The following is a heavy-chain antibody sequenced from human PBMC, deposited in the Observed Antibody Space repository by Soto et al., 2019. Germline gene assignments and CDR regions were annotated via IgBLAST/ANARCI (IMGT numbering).Heavy chain of an antibody. CDR2: IDHSGST. CDR3: VRGLRYSGMDV. CDR1: GGSFSAYH. Sequence: PSETLSLTCAVNGGSFSAYHWTWIRQPPGRGLEWIGEIDHSGSTNYDPSLESRVTISIDTAKNRFSLNVTSVTAADTAVYYCVRGLRYSGMDVWGQGTTVTVSS. V-gene: IGHV4-34*01. D-gene: IGHD2-15*01. J-gene: IGHJ6*02.